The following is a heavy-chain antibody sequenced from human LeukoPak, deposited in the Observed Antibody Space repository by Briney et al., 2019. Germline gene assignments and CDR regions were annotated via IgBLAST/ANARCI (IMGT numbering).Heavy chain of an antibody. CDR3: ARDLYDSSESAFDT. CDR2: ISYDGSNK. CDR1: GFTFSNYA. Sequence: GGSLRLSCAASGFTFSNYAMHWVRQAPGKGLEWVAVISYDGSNKYYADSVKGRFTISRDNSKNTLYLQMNSLRAEDTAAYYCARDLYDSSESAFDTWGQGTMVTVSS. J-gene: IGHJ3*02. V-gene: IGHV3-30-3*01. D-gene: IGHD3-22*01.